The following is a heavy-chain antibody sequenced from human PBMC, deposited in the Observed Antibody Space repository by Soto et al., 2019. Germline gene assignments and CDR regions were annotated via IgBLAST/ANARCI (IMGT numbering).Heavy chain of an antibody. J-gene: IGHJ5*02. CDR1: GGSFSGYY. Sequence: PSETLSLTCAVYGGSFSGYYWSWIRQPPGKGLEWIGEINHRGYTTYNPSLKSRVTISVDTSKNQFSLKLSSVTAADTAVYYCARVDIVTTTWFDPWGQGTPVTVSS. CDR3: ARVDIVTTTWFDP. CDR2: INHRGYT. D-gene: IGHD5-12*01. V-gene: IGHV4-34*01.